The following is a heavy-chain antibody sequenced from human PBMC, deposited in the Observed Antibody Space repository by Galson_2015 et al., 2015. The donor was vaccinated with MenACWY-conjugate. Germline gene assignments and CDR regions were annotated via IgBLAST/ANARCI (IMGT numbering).Heavy chain of an antibody. CDR2: ISESSSTI. J-gene: IGHJ1*01. D-gene: IGHD6-13*01. CDR1: GFTFSSYS. V-gene: IGHV3-48*01. CDR3: ASRESSSWYRQYFQH. Sequence: SLRLSCAASGFTFSSYSMNWVRQAPGKGLEWVSYISESSSTIVYADSVKGRFTISRDNAENSLYLQMNSLRAEDTAVYYCASRESSSWYRQYFQHWGQGTLVTVSS.